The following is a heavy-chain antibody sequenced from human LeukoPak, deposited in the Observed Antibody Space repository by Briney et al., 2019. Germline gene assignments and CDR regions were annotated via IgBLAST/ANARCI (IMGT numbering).Heavy chain of an antibody. CDR1: GGSISSGDYY. CDR3: ARVVTTVTGFDP. J-gene: IGHJ5*02. D-gene: IGHD4-17*01. V-gene: IGHV4-30-4*01. CDR2: IYYSGST. Sequence: SQTLSLTCTVSGGSISSGDYYWSWIRQPPGKGLEWIGYIYYSGSTYYNPSLKSRVTISVDTSKNQFSLKLSSVTAADTAVYYCARVVTTVTGFDPWGQGTLVTVSP.